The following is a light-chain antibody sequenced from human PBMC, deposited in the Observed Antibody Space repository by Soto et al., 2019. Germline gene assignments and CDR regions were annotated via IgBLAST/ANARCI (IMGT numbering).Light chain of an antibody. V-gene: IGKV3-11*01. CDR2: DAS. CDR3: QQRKP. Sequence: EIVLTQSPATLSLSPGERATLSCRASQSVSSYLAWYQQKPGQAPRLLIYDASNRATGIPARFSGSGSGTDFTLTISSLEPEGFAVYYCQQRKPFGQGTKVDIK. CDR1: QSVSSY. J-gene: IGKJ1*01.